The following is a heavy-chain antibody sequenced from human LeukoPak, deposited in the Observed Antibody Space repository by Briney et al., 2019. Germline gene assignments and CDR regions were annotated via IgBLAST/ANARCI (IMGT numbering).Heavy chain of an antibody. V-gene: IGHV1-8*03. CDR1: GYTFTIYD. CDR3: ARAWYYDILTGNNWFDP. J-gene: IGHJ5*02. CDR2: MNPNSGNT. D-gene: IGHD3-9*01. Sequence: ASVKVSCKASGYTFTIYDINWVRQATGQGLEWMGWMNPNSGNTGYAQKFQGRVTITRNTSISTAYMELSSLRSEDTAVYYCARAWYYDILTGNNWFDPWGQGTLVTVSS.